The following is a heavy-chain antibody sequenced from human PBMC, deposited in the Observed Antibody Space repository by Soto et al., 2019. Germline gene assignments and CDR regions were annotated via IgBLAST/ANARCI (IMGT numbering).Heavy chain of an antibody. CDR2: MEGGGSET. D-gene: IGHD3-16*01. CDR1: GLTFRNYW. CDR3: ARAEEGAYKN. V-gene: IGHV3-7*04. Sequence: EVQLVESGGHLVQPGGSLTLSCAASGLTFRNYWTGWVRQSPGKGLEWVASMEGGGSETSYADSVKGRFFMSRDDARNSLYLQMNSLRGDDTAIYFCARAEEGAYKNWGQGTLVTVSS. J-gene: IGHJ4*02.